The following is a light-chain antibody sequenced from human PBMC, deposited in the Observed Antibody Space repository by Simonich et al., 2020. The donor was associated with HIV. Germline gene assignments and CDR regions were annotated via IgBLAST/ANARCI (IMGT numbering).Light chain of an antibody. V-gene: IGLV2-14*01. Sequence: QSALTQPASVSGSPGQSITISCTGTSSDVGGYNYVSWYQQYPGRAPKLLLYDVRKRPSGVSSRFSGSKSGNTASLTISRLQAEDEADYYCSSYAGSNNLFGGGTKLTVL. CDR1: SSDVGGYNY. CDR2: DVR. CDR3: SSYAGSNNL. J-gene: IGLJ3*02.